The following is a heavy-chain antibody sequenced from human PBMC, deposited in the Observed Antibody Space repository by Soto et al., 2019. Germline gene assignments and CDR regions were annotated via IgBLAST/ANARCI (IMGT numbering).Heavy chain of an antibody. CDR2: IHYSGST. Sequence: SETLSLTCTVSGGSISNGGYYWNWVRQHPGKGLEWIGYIHYSGSTWYNPSLESRVTISVDTSKDQFSLKLRSVTAADAAVYYCARVRGSGSYAAYYFDSWGQGTLVTVSS. J-gene: IGHJ4*01. V-gene: IGHV4-31*03. CDR3: ARVRGSGSYAAYYFDS. CDR1: GGSISNGGYY. D-gene: IGHD3-10*01.